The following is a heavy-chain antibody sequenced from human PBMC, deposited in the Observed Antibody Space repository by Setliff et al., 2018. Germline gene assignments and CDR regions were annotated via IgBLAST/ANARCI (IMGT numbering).Heavy chain of an antibody. CDR2: IYHSGST. CDR3: AGGRRYDYGWDFDY. J-gene: IGHJ4*02. Sequence: SETLSLTCTVSGYSISSGYYWGWIRQPPGKGLEWIGSIYHSGSTYYNPSLRSRVTISLDTSKNQFSPKLTSVTAADTAVYYCAGGRRYDYGWDFDYWGQGTLVTVSS. CDR1: GYSISSGYY. D-gene: IGHD4-17*01. V-gene: IGHV4-38-2*02.